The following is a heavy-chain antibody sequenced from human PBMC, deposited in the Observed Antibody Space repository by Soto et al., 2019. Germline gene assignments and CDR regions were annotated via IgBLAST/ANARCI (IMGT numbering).Heavy chain of an antibody. D-gene: IGHD1-7*01. J-gene: IGHJ3*02. V-gene: IGHV3-33*01. Sequence: QVQLVESGGGVVQPGRSLRLSCAASGFIFSSYGMHWVRQAPDKGLEWVAVIWHDGSDKYYADSVKGRLTISRDNSKNTLWLQMNSLRAEDTAVYYCARDLSSAFDIWGQGTMVTVSS. CDR1: GFIFSSYG. CDR2: IWHDGSDK. CDR3: ARDLSSAFDI.